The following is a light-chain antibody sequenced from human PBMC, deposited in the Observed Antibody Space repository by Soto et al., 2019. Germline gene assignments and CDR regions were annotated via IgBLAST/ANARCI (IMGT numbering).Light chain of an antibody. CDR3: MQTLQTPVT. Sequence: DIVMTQSPLSLPVTPGEPASISCRSSQSLLHSNGYNYLDWYLQKPGQPPQLLISLGSNRASGVPDRFSGSGSGTDFTLKIITVEAEDVGVYYGMQTLQTPVTFGGGTKVEIK. CDR1: QSLLHSNGYNY. J-gene: IGKJ4*01. CDR2: LGS. V-gene: IGKV2-28*01.